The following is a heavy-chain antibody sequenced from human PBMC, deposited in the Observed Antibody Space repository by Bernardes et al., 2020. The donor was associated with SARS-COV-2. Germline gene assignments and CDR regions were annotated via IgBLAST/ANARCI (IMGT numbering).Heavy chain of an antibody. Sequence: SETLYLTCSISGGSISGHSWTWIRQPPGKGLEWIGSLSNSGSTHYNPSVKSGVSLSVDTSRNQFSLKLSPVTAADTAVYYCGRHEPRTTAAVGDYFDHWGQGALVTVSS. CDR3: GRHEPRTTAAVGDYFDH. D-gene: IGHD6-25*01. J-gene: IGHJ4*02. CDR2: LSNSGST. CDR1: GGSISGHS. V-gene: IGHV4-39*01.